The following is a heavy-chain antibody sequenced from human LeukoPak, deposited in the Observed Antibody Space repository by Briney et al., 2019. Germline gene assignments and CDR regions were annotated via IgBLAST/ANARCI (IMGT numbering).Heavy chain of an antibody. V-gene: IGHV1-18*01. CDR1: GYTFNHHG. CDR3: ARDPTNTSGRYAYFDY. CDR2: ISFFNGDT. D-gene: IGHD6-19*01. Sequence: GASVKVSCKASGYTFNHHGISWVRQAPGQGLEWMGWISFFNGDTHYAQKFQGRVTMTTDTSTTTAYMELRSLRSDDTALYYCARDPTNTSGRYAYFDYWGQGTLVTVSS. J-gene: IGHJ4*02.